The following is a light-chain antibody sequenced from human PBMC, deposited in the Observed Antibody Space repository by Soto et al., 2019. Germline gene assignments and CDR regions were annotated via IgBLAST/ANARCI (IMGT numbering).Light chain of an antibody. J-gene: IGLJ1*01. CDR2: RNN. V-gene: IGLV1-47*01. Sequence: QSVLTQPPSASGTPGQRVTISCSGSSSNIGSNYVYWYQQLPGTAPKLLIYRNNQRPSGVPDRFSGSKSGTSASLAISGLGSEDEADYYCAAWDNSLSGFYVFGTGTKPTAL. CDR1: SSNIGSNY. CDR3: AAWDNSLSGFYV.